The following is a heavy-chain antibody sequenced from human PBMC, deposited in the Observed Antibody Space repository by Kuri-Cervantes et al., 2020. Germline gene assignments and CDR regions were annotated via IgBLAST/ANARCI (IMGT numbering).Heavy chain of an antibody. D-gene: IGHD6-19*01. V-gene: IGHV3-30*07. J-gene: IGHJ4*02. CDR3: ARGHNSSGWYYGY. CDR1: GFTFSSYA. CDR2: ISYDGSNK. Sequence: GGSLRLSCAASGFTFSSYAIHWVRQAPGKGLEWLAVISYDGSNKYYADSVKGRFTISRDNSKNTLYLQMNSLRAEDTAVYYCARGHNSSGWYYGYWGQGTLVTVSS.